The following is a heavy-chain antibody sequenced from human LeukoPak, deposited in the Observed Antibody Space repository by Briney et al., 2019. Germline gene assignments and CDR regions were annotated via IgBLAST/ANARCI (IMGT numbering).Heavy chain of an antibody. J-gene: IGHJ3*02. Sequence: PSETLSLTCTVSGGSISSYYWSWIRQPPGKGLEWIGYIYYSGSTNYNPSLKSRVTISVDTSKNQFSLKLSSVTAADTAVYYCAREYSGSYLDDAFDIWGQGTMVTVSS. D-gene: IGHD1-26*01. CDR1: GGSISSYY. CDR3: AREYSGSYLDDAFDI. CDR2: IYYSGST. V-gene: IGHV4-59*12.